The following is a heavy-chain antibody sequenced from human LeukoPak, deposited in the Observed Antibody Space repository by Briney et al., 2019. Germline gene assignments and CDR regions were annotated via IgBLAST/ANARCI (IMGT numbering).Heavy chain of an antibody. CDR1: GGTFSSYA. Sequence: ASVKVSCKASGGTFSSYAISWVRQAPGQGLEWMGRIIPILGIANYAQKFQGRVTITADKSTSTAYMELRSLRSDDTAVYYCARDHVTTVTRGDYWGQGTLVTVSS. CDR3: ARDHVTTVTRGDY. D-gene: IGHD4-4*01. J-gene: IGHJ4*02. V-gene: IGHV1-69*04. CDR2: IIPILGIA.